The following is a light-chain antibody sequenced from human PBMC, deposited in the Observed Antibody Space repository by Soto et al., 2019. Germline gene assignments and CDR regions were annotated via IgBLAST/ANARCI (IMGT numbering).Light chain of an antibody. CDR1: QSISRY. J-gene: IGKJ1*01. CDR2: AAS. V-gene: IGKV1-39*01. Sequence: DVQMTQFPSSLSASVGDRVTITCRASQSISRYLSWYQHKPGKAPKFLIYAASSFQRGVPSRFSGSGSVTEFNLNISSLQPEDLAIYYCPQSYSTPWTFGQGTKVEIK. CDR3: PQSYSTPWT.